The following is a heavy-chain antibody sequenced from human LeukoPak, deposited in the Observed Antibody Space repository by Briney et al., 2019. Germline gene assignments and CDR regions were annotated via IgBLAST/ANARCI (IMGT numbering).Heavy chain of an antibody. V-gene: IGHV3-7*03. CDR1: GFTFSSYW. CDR2: IKQDGSDK. CDR3: ARGLSGFDY. J-gene: IGHJ4*02. D-gene: IGHD3-3*01. Sequence: GGSLRLSCAASGFTFSSYWMTWVRRAPGKGLEWVANIKQDGSDKHYVDSVKGRFTISRDNAKNSLYLQMNSLRTEDTAVFYCARGLSGFDYWGQGTLVTVSS.